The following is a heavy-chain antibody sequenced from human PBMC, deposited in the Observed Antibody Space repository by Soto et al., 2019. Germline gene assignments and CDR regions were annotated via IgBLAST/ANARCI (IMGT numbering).Heavy chain of an antibody. J-gene: IGHJ6*02. D-gene: IGHD3-9*01. CDR2: IYTSGST. V-gene: IGHV4-4*07. Sequence: ETLRLTCTVSGGTISSYYWLWIRQPPGKGLEWIGRIYTSGSTNYHASLKNRGTISVDTSKNQFSLKLSSVTAADTAVYYWARGTHYNILTGYYRNYGMDVWGQGPTVT. CDR3: ARGTHYNILTGYYRNYGMDV. CDR1: GGTISSYY.